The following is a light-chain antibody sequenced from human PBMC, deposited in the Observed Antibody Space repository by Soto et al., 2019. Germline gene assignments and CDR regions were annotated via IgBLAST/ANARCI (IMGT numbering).Light chain of an antibody. V-gene: IGKV3-15*01. CDR3: QQYNNWYT. J-gene: IGKJ2*01. CDR1: QSVRSN. CDR2: GAS. Sequence: EILMTQSPATLSVSPGERATLSCWASQSVRSNLAWYQQKPGQAPRLLIYGASTRATDIPARFSGSGSGTEFTLTISSLQSEDFAVYYCQQYNNWYTFGQGTKLEIK.